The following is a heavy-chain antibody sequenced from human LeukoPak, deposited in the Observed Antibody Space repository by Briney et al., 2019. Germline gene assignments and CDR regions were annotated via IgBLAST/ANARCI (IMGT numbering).Heavy chain of an antibody. Sequence: PSETLSLTCTVSGSSISSHYWSWIRQPPGKGLEWIGYIFYTGSTNYNPSLKSRVTISVDKSKNQFSLKLRSVTAADTAVYYCARAGAWQIDPWGQGTLVTVSS. V-gene: IGHV4-59*11. D-gene: IGHD3-10*01. CDR1: GSSISSHY. J-gene: IGHJ5*02. CDR2: IFYTGST. CDR3: ARAGAWQIDP.